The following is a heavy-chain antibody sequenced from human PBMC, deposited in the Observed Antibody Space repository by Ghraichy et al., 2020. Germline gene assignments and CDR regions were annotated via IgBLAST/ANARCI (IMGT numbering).Heavy chain of an antibody. D-gene: IGHD3-22*01. CDR2: LSGAGDRT. J-gene: IGHJ4*02. Sequence: GGSLRLSCAASGFTFNTYAMSWVRQAPGKGLEWVSALSGAGDRTYYAGSVKGRLTISRDNSRNTLYLQMNSLRAEDTAVYYCAKQRINSAYSSLTHWGQGTQVTVSA. CDR3: AKQRINSAYSSLTH. V-gene: IGHV3-23*01. CDR1: GFTFNTYA.